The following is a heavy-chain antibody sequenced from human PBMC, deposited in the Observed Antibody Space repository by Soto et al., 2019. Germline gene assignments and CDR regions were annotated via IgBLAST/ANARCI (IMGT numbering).Heavy chain of an antibody. V-gene: IGHV3-53*01. J-gene: IGHJ4*02. CDR3: ASVNSGWFF. Sequence: PVGSLRLSCAASGFGFSSFDMSWVRQTPGQGLEWVSALSASGTTYYADSVRGRFIISRDNSKNTLFLQLNALRADDTAVYFCASVNSGWFFWGQGTLVTVSS. CDR2: LSASGTT. CDR1: GFGFSSFD. D-gene: IGHD6-19*01.